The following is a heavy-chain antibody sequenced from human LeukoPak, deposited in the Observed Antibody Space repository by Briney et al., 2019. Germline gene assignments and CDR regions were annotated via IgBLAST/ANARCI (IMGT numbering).Heavy chain of an antibody. CDR1: GFTFIGYA. D-gene: IGHD6-13*01. CDR3: ARDLRRIADYYFDF. Sequence: GGSLRLSCAASGFTFIGYAIHWVRQAPGKGLEWVAVISSDGRDKHHADSVKGRFTISRDNSKDTLYLQTNSLRAEDTAVYYCARDLRRIADYYFDFWGQGTLVTVSS. J-gene: IGHJ4*02. CDR2: ISSDGRDK. V-gene: IGHV3-30*03.